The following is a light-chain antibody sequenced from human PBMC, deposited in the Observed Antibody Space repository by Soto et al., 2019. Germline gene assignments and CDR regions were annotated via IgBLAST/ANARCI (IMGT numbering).Light chain of an antibody. CDR3: QQANSVPPIT. Sequence: DIQMTQSPSTVSASVGDRVTLTCGAGQGISTWLAWYQQKPGKAPKLLIYAASKLQSGVPSRFSGSGSGTDFTLTIRSLQPEDFAMYYCQQANSVPPITFGQGTRLEIK. CDR2: AAS. V-gene: IGKV1-12*01. J-gene: IGKJ5*01. CDR1: QGISTW.